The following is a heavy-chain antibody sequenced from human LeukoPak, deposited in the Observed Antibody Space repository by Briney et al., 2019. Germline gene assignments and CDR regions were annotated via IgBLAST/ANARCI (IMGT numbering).Heavy chain of an antibody. Sequence: PSETLSLTCAVYGGSFSGYYWSWIRQPPGKGLEWIGEINHSGSTNYNPSLKGRVTISVDTSKNQFSLKLSSVTAADTAVYYCARYYGDYGIDYWGQGTLVTVSS. V-gene: IGHV4-34*01. CDR1: GGSFSGYY. CDR2: INHSGST. CDR3: ARYYGDYGIDY. D-gene: IGHD4-17*01. J-gene: IGHJ4*02.